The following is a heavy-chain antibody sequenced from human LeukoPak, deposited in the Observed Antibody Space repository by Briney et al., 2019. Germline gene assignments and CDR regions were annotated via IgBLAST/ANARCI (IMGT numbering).Heavy chain of an antibody. CDR3: ARDGVGMDY. CDR2: ISNSGSTI. CDR1: GFTFSSYE. J-gene: IGHJ4*02. V-gene: IGHV3-48*03. Sequence: GGSLRLSCAASGFTFSSYEMNWVRRAPGKGLEWVSYISNSGSTIYYADSVKGRFTISRDNAKNSLYLQMNSLRAEDTAVYYCARDGVGMDYWGQGTLVTVSS.